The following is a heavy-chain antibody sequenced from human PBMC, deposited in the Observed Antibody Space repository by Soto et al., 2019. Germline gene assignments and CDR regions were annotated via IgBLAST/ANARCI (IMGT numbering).Heavy chain of an antibody. D-gene: IGHD6-13*01. Sequence: GASVKVSCKASGGTFSSYAISWVRQAPGQGLEWMGGIIPIFGTANYAQKFQGRVTITADESTSTAYMELRSLRSDDTAVYYCASSYSSSWFDYWGQGTLVTVSS. CDR3: ASSYSSSWFDY. V-gene: IGHV1-69*13. CDR1: GGTFSSYA. J-gene: IGHJ4*02. CDR2: IIPIFGTA.